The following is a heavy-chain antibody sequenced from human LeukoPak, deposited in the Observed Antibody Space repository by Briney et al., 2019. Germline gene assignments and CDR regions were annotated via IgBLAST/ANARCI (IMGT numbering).Heavy chain of an antibody. J-gene: IGHJ6*02. Sequence: SETLSLTCTVSGGSISSYYWNWIRQPPGKGREWIGYIYYSGSTNYNPSLKSRVTISVDTSKNQFSLKLSSVTAADTAVYYCARQDVVVITAATYYYGMDVWGQGTTVTVSS. V-gene: IGHV4-59*08. CDR2: IYYSGST. CDR3: ARQDVVVITAATYYYGMDV. CDR1: GGSISSYY. D-gene: IGHD2-2*01.